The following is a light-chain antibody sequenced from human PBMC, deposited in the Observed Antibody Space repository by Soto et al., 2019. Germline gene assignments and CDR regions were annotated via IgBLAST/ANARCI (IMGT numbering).Light chain of an antibody. CDR2: EVV. CDR3: KSYAGSNTYV. CDR1: SSDVGAFNY. Sequence: QSVLTQPASVSGSPGQSITISCTGASSDVGAFNYVSWYQQHPGKAPRLIIYEVVQRPSGVPDRFSGSKSGNTASLTVSGLQAADEADYFCKSYAGSNTYVFGSGTKLTVL. J-gene: IGLJ1*01. V-gene: IGLV2-8*01.